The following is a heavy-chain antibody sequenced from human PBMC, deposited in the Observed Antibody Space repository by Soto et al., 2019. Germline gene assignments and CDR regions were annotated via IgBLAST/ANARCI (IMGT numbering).Heavy chain of an antibody. V-gene: IGHV3-30*18. CDR2: ISYDGSNK. D-gene: IGHD6-19*01. J-gene: IGHJ6*02. Sequence: TGGSLRLSCAASGFTFSSYGMHWVRQAPGKGLEWVAVISYDGSNKYYADSVKGRFTISRDNSKNTLYLQMNSLRAEDTAVYYCAKSTSGWYESYYYYGMDVWGQGTTVTVSS. CDR3: AKSTSGWYESYYYYGMDV. CDR1: GFTFSSYG.